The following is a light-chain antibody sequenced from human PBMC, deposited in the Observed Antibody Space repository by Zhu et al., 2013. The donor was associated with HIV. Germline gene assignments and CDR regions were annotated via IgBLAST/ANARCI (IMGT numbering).Light chain of an antibody. CDR2: AALR. J-gene: IGKJ3*01. V-gene: IGKV3-20*01. CDR3: QQYGSSPSFT. CDR1: QGVKNNY. Sequence: VVLTQSPGTLSLSPGERATLSCRASQGVKNNYLAWYQQKPGQAPRLLISAALRPGPLDIPDRFSGSGSGTDYTLIINRLEPEDLAVYYCQQYGSSPSFTFGPGTKVDIK.